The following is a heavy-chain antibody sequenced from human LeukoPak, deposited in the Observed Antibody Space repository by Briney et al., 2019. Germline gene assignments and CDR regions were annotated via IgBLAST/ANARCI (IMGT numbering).Heavy chain of an antibody. CDR3: ARGDQNFDY. J-gene: IGHJ4*02. CDR2: IYYRSKRSK. V-gene: IGHV6-1*01. Sequence: SQTLSLTCAISGDSVSSKSVWNWIRQSPSRGLEWLGRIYYRSKRSKNYAVSVKSRITINPDTSKNQFSLQLSSVTAEDTAVYYCARGDQNFDYWGQGTLVTVSS. CDR1: GDSVSSKSV. D-gene: IGHD5-24*01.